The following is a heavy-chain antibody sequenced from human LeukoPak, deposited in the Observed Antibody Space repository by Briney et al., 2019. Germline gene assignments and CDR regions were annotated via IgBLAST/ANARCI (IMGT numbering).Heavy chain of an antibody. V-gene: IGHV4-30-2*01. Sequence: PSETLSLTCAVSGGSLSSGGYSGSWIRQPPGKGLEWIGYIYHSGSTYYNPSLKSRVTISVDRSKNQFSLKLSSVTAADTAVYYRARVPPQWGSFDYWGQGTLVTVSS. J-gene: IGHJ4*02. CDR1: GGSLSSGGYS. CDR3: ARVPPQWGSFDY. CDR2: IYHSGST. D-gene: IGHD1-26*01.